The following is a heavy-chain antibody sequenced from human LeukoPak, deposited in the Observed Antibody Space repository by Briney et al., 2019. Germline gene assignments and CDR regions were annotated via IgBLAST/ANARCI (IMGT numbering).Heavy chain of an antibody. CDR3: ASQRWSGSSSVGMDV. CDR2: IYYSGST. J-gene: IGHJ6*02. CDR1: GDSISSYY. D-gene: IGHD6-13*01. V-gene: IGHV4-59*08. Sequence: PSETLSLTCTVPGDSISSYYWSWIRQPPGKGLEWIGYIYYSGSTNYNPSLKSRVTIPVATSKNQFSLKRSSVTAADTAVYYCASQRWSGSSSVGMDVWGQGTTVTVSS.